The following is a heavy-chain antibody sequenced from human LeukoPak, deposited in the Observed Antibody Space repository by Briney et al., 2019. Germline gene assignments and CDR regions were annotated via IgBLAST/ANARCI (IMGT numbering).Heavy chain of an antibody. CDR1: GFTFSDYA. V-gene: IGHV3-49*04. Sequence: QGRSLRLSCTGSGFTFSDYAMSWVRQAPGKGLEWVGFIRSKAYGGTTEYAASVKGRFTISRDDSKSIAYLQMNSLKTEDTAVYYCTRSTPYYYDSSGYYQNFVYWGQGTLVTVSS. CDR3: TRSTPYYYDSSGYYQNFVY. J-gene: IGHJ4*02. D-gene: IGHD3-22*01. CDR2: IRSKAYGGTT.